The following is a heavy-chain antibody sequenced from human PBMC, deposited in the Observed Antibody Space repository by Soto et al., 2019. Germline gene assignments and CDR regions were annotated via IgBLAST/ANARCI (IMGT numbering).Heavy chain of an antibody. CDR3: ARVNYGDYGGVYDY. J-gene: IGHJ4*02. Sequence: EVQLVASGGGLVQPGGSLRLSCAASGFTVSRYLMHWVRQAPGKGLVWVSRINSDGSSTSFADSVKGRFTISRDNAKNTLYLQMNSLRAEDTAVYYCARVNYGDYGGVYDYWGQGTLVTVSS. D-gene: IGHD4-17*01. CDR2: INSDGSST. CDR1: GFTVSRYL. V-gene: IGHV3-74*01.